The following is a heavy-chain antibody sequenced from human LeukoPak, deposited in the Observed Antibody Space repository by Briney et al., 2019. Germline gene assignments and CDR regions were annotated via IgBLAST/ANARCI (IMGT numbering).Heavy chain of an antibody. CDR3: ANVVTASNWYFDL. V-gene: IGHV4-31*03. D-gene: IGHD2-21*02. Sequence: SETLSLTCTVSGGSISSGGYYWSWIRQHPGKGLEWIGYIYYSGSTYYNPSLKSRVTISVDTSKNQFSLKLSSVTAADTAVCYCANVVTASNWYFDLWGRGTLVTVSS. CDR1: GGSISSGGYY. J-gene: IGHJ2*01. CDR2: IYYSGST.